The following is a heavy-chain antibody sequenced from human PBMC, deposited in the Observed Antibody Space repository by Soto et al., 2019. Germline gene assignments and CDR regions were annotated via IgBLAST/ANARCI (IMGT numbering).Heavy chain of an antibody. J-gene: IGHJ5*02. D-gene: IGHD5-12*01. CDR2: IIPIFGTA. CDR3: ARDRGGYSGYDRSMYNWFDP. V-gene: IGHV1-69*01. Sequence: QVQLVQSGAEVKKPGSSVKVSCKASGGTFSSYAISWVRQAPGQGLEWMGGIIPIFGTANYAQKFQGRVTITADESTSTDYMELSSVRSEDTDVYYWARDRGGYSGYDRSMYNWFDPWGQGTLVTVSS. CDR1: GGTFSSYA.